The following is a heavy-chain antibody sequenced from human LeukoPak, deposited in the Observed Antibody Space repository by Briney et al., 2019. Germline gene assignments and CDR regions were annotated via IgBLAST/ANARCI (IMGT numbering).Heavy chain of an antibody. V-gene: IGHV4-34*01. CDR1: GGSFSGYY. Sequence: PSETLSLTCAVYGGSFSGYYWSWIRQPPGKGLEWIGEINHSGSTNYNPSLKSRVTISVDTSKNQFSLKLSSVTAADTAVYYCARGRHNIAARRPFDYWGQGTLVTVSS. D-gene: IGHD6-6*01. CDR3: ARGRHNIAARRPFDY. J-gene: IGHJ4*02. CDR2: INHSGST.